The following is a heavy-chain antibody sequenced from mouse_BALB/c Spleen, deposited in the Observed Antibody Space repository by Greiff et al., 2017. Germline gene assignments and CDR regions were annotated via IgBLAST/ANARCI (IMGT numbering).Heavy chain of an antibody. CDR3: ARDPDYGNYHAGFAY. CDR1: GFSLTSYG. J-gene: IGHJ3*01. CDR2: IWAGGST. D-gene: IGHD2-1*01. V-gene: IGHV2-9*02. Sequence: VKLMESGPGLVAPSQSLSITCTVSGFSLTSYGVHWVRQPPGKGLEWLGVIWAGGSTNYNSALMSRLSISKDNSKSQVFLKMNSLQTDDTAMYYCARDPDYGNYHAGFAYWGQGTLVTVSA.